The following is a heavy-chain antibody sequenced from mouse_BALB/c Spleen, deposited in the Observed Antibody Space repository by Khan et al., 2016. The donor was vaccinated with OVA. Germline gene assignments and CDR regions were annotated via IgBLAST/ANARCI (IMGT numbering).Heavy chain of an antibody. D-gene: IGHD1-1*01. J-gene: IGHJ3*01. V-gene: IGHV5-6*01. CDR3: ARLDYYNDSEGFAY. Sequence: EVAPVEVRGDLVKPRGSPKLSCAASGFTFSPFGMSLVRPTPIKRLGVVATVSTGCGYTHYLNCVKGRLPISREHAKNTLYLHMSSLKSEDTAMFYCARLDYYNDSEGFAYWGQGTLVTVSA. CDR1: GFTFSPFG. CDR2: VSTGCGYT.